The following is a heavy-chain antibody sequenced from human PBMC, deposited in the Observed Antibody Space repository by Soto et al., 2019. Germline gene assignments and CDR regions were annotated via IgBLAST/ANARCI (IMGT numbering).Heavy chain of an antibody. Sequence: EVQLVESGGGLVQPGGSLRLSCTASGFTFTDHSMNWVRHAPGKGLEWLSYINDISNAIHYADSVKGRFAMSRDNAKKSVFLQMNSLRVDDTGVYYCARDRPTTFSAGLWGQGTVVTVSS. CDR1: GFTFTDHS. V-gene: IGHV3-48*04. CDR2: INDISNAI. D-gene: IGHD5-12*01. CDR3: ARDRPTTFSAGL. J-gene: IGHJ3*01.